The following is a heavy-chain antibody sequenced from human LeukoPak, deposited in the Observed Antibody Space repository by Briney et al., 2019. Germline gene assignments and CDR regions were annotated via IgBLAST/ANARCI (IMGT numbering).Heavy chain of an antibody. CDR1: GGSFSGYY. CDR3: ARGQDTGYSYGLA. CDR2: INQSGST. Sequence: SETLSLTCAVYGGSFSGYYWSWIRQPPGKGLEWIGEINQSGSTNYSPSLRSRVTISVDTSKNQFSLRLTSVTAADTAVYYCARGQDTGYSYGLAWGQGTLVTVSS. J-gene: IGHJ5*02. V-gene: IGHV4-34*01. D-gene: IGHD5-18*01.